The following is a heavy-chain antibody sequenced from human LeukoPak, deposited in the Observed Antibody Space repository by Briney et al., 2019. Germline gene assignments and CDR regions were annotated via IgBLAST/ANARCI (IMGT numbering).Heavy chain of an antibody. V-gene: IGHV4-31*03. CDR3: ARGPSSGYSSGWYGY. J-gene: IGHJ4*02. CDR2: IYYSGST. CDR1: GGSISSGGYY. D-gene: IGHD6-19*01. Sequence: SETLSLTCTVSGGSISSGGYYWSWIRQHPGKGLEWIGYIYYSGSTYYNPSLKSRVTISVDTSKNQFSLKLSSVTAADTAVYYCARGPSSGYSSGWYGYWGQGTLVTVSS.